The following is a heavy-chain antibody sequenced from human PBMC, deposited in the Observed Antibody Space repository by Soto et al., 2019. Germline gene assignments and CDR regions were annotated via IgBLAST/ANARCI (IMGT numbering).Heavy chain of an antibody. Sequence: SETLSLTCTVSGGSIISSNYYWGWIRQPPGKGLEWIGSLYYSGSTYYNPSLKNRVTTSVDTSKKQFSMKLSSVTAADTAVYYCARHGLLGPDYGSGSYYSPFDYWGQGTLCTVSS. V-gene: IGHV4-39*01. D-gene: IGHD3-10*01. J-gene: IGHJ4*02. CDR2: LYYSGST. CDR3: ARHGLLGPDYGSGSYYSPFDY. CDR1: GGSIISSNYY.